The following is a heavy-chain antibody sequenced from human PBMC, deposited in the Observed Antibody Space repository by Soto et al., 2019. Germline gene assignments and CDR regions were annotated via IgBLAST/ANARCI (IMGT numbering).Heavy chain of an antibody. CDR2: IYDSGSP. CDR1: GGSISVYY. Sequence: SETLSLTCTISGGSISVYYWSWIRQSPGQGLEWIGYIYDSGSPYYNPSLKTRVTISADTSKNQIALKLTSATAADTAVYFCARGVGSSPPRYWGRGTLVTVSS. J-gene: IGHJ4*02. V-gene: IGHV4-59*01. CDR3: ARGVGSSPPRY. D-gene: IGHD3-9*01.